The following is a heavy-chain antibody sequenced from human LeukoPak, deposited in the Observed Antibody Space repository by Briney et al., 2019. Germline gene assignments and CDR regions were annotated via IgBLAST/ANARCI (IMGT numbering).Heavy chain of an antibody. CDR2: IYYSGST. J-gene: IGHJ4*02. Sequence: PSQTLSLTCTVSGGSISGSSYYWGWIRQPPGKGLEWIGSIYYSGSTYYNPSLKSRVTISVDTSKNQFSLKLSSVTAADTAVYYCARGANYDSSGYYRDYWGQGTLVTVSS. D-gene: IGHD3-22*01. CDR3: ARGANYDSSGYYRDY. CDR1: GGSISGSSYY. V-gene: IGHV4-39*07.